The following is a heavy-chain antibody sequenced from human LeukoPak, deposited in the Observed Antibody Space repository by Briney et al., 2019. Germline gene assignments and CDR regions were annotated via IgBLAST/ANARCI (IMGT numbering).Heavy chain of an antibody. D-gene: IGHD1-26*01. J-gene: IGHJ5*02. CDR1: GGAISSSSYY. CDR3: ARRPPASGADWFDP. CDR2: IFYTGNT. Sequence: PSETLSLTCTVSGGAISSSSYYRGWIRQPPGKGLEWIGSIFYTGNTYYNPSLKSRVTISVDTSENQFSLKPNSVTAADTAVYYCARRPPASGADWFDPWGQGTLVTVSS. V-gene: IGHV4-39*01.